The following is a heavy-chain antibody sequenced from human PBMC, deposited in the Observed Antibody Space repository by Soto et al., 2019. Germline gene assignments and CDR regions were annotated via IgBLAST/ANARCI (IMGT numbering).Heavy chain of an antibody. J-gene: IGHJ2*01. V-gene: IGHV3-9*01. CDR3: AKASLGMNWYFDL. CDR1: GFTFDDYA. CDR2: ISWNSGSI. D-gene: IGHD7-27*01. Sequence: DVQLVESGGGLVQPGRSLRLSCAASGFTFDDYAMHWVRQAPGKGLEWVSGISWNSGSIGYADSVKGRFTISRDNAKNSLYLQMNSLSAEDTALYYCAKASLGMNWYFDLWGRGTLVTVSS.